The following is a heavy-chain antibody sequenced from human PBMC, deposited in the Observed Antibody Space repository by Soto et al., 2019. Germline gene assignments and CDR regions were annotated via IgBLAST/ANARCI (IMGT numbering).Heavy chain of an antibody. Sequence: GVLRLSCAASGFTFSSYEMNWVRQAPGKGLEWVSYISSSGSTIYYADSVKGRFTISRDNAKNSLYLQMNSLRAEDTAVYYCARDFNYDSSGYYGSLGMDVWGQGTTVTVSS. CDR2: ISSSGSTI. D-gene: IGHD3-22*01. CDR3: ARDFNYDSSGYYGSLGMDV. V-gene: IGHV3-48*03. J-gene: IGHJ6*02. CDR1: GFTFSSYE.